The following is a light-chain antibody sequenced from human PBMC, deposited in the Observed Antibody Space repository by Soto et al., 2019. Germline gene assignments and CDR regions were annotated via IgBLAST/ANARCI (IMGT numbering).Light chain of an antibody. J-gene: IGKJ3*01. Sequence: DIQMTQSPSTLSASVGDRVTITCRASQSISRYLAWYQKKPGEAPKLLIYDASSLQSGVSSRFSASGSGTEYCLSTTSLQPADLATYDCQHYNSRSSFGPGTKVEIK. CDR3: QHYNSRSS. CDR2: DAS. CDR1: QSISRY. V-gene: IGKV1-5*01.